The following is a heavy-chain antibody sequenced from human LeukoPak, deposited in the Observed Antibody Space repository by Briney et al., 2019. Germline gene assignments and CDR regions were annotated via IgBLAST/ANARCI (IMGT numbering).Heavy chain of an antibody. CDR1: GFTVGSSF. V-gene: IGHV3-7*04. J-gene: IGHJ4*02. Sequence: PGGSLRLSCAASGFTVGSSFMTWVRQAPGKGLEWVANIKQDGSKKSYVDSVKGRFTISRDNAKNSLYLQMNSLRAEDTAIYYCTRVGYIDEGIDYWGQGTLVTVSS. D-gene: IGHD5-24*01. CDR3: TRVGYIDEGIDY. CDR2: IKQDGSKK.